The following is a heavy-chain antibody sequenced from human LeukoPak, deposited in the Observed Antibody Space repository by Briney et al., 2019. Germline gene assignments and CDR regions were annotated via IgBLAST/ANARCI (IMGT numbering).Heavy chain of an antibody. CDR1: GYTLTELS. Sequence: ASVKVSCKVSGYTLTELSMHWVRQAPGKGLEWMGGFDPEDGETIYAQKFQGRVTMTEDTSTDTAYMELSGLRSEDTAVYYCATDSQSPGVSLNYYYGMDVWGQGTTVTVSS. V-gene: IGHV1-24*01. CDR2: FDPEDGET. CDR3: ATDSQSPGVSLNYYYGMDV. D-gene: IGHD3-16*02. J-gene: IGHJ6*02.